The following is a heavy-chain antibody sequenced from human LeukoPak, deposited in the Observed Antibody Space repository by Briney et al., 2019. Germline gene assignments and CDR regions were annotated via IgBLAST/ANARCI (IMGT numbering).Heavy chain of an antibody. J-gene: IGHJ6*02. Sequence: PGRSLRLSCAASGFTFSSYGMHWVRQAPGKGLEWVALISYDGSNKDYADSVKGRFTISRDNSKNTLYLQMNSLRTDDTAVYYCARVETGTYYGAMDVWGQGTTVTVSS. CDR1: GFTFSSYG. CDR2: ISYDGSNK. CDR3: ARVETGTYYGAMDV. D-gene: IGHD3-10*01. V-gene: IGHV3-30*03.